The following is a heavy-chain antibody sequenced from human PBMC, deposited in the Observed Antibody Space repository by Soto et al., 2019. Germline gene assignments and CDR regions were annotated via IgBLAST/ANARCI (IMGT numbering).Heavy chain of an antibody. CDR1: GGSISSYY. CDR3: ARSDSSGYYNWFDP. Sequence: SETLSLTCTVSGGSISSYYWSWIRQPPGKGLEWIGYIYYSGSTNYNPSLKSRVTISVDTSKNQFSLKLSSVTAADTAVYYCARSDSSGYYNWFDPWGQGTLVTVSS. D-gene: IGHD3-22*01. CDR2: IYYSGST. J-gene: IGHJ5*02. V-gene: IGHV4-59*01.